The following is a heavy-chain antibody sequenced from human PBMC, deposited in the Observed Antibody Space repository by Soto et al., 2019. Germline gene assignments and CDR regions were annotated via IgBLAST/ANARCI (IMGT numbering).Heavy chain of an antibody. CDR1: GGTFSSYT. V-gene: IGHV1-69*04. D-gene: IGHD4-4*01. Sequence: ASVKVSCKASGGTFSSYTISWVRQAPGQGLEWMGRIIPILGIANYAQKFQGRVTITADKSTSTAYMELSSLRSEDTAVYYCAREASNYDYYYYYMDVWGKGTTVTVSS. CDR3: AREASNYDYYYYYMDV. J-gene: IGHJ6*03. CDR2: IIPILGIA.